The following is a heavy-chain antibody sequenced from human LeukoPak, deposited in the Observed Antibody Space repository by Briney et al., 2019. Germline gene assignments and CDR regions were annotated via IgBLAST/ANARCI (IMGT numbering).Heavy chain of an antibody. Sequence: MPGGSLRLSCAASGFTVSSNYMSWVRQAPGKGLEWVGRIKSKTDGGTTDYAAPVKGRFTISRDDSKNTLYLQMNSLKTEDTAVYYCTTDFRYYYDSSGYYPFDYWGQGTLVTVSS. CDR2: IKSKTDGGTT. CDR1: GFTVSSNY. D-gene: IGHD3-22*01. V-gene: IGHV3-15*01. J-gene: IGHJ4*02. CDR3: TTDFRYYYDSSGYYPFDY.